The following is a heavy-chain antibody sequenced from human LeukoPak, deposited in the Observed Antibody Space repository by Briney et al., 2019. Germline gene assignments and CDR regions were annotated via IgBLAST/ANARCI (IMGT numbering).Heavy chain of an antibody. V-gene: IGHV1-69*13. CDR1: GGTFSSYA. D-gene: IGHD2-8*01. Sequence: ASVKVSCKASGGTFSSYAISWVRQAPGQGLEWMGGIIPIFGTANYAQKFQGRVTITADESTSTAYMELSSLRSEDTAVYYCARGLYCTNGVCYARQLDYWGQGTLVTVSS. CDR2: IIPIFGTA. CDR3: ARGLYCTNGVCYARQLDY. J-gene: IGHJ4*02.